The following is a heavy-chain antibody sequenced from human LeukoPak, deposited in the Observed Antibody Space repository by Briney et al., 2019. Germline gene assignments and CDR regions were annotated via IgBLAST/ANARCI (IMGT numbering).Heavy chain of an antibody. CDR3: ASWAEYSDDY. D-gene: IGHD5-18*01. Sequence: GGSLRLSCAASGLTFSSYSMNWVRQAPGKGLEWVSSISSSGSYIYYADSVKGRFTISRNNAKNSLYLQMNSLRAEDTAVYYCASWAEYSDDYWGQGTLVTVSS. V-gene: IGHV3-21*01. CDR1: GLTFSSYS. J-gene: IGHJ4*02. CDR2: ISSSGSYI.